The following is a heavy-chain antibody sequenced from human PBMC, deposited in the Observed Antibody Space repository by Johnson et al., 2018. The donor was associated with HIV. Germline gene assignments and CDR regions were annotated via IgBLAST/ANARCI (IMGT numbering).Heavy chain of an antibody. CDR1: GFTFSSYG. J-gene: IGHJ3*02. Sequence: QVQLVEYGGGVVQPGGSLRLSCAASGFTFSSYGMHWVRQAPGKGLEWVAFIRYDGSNKYYADSVKGRFTISRDNSKNTLYLQMNSLRAEDTAVYYCAKDQPHRIVGATEKLAFDIWGQGTMVTVSS. CDR2: IRYDGSNK. V-gene: IGHV3-30*02. D-gene: IGHD1-26*01. CDR3: AKDQPHRIVGATEKLAFDI.